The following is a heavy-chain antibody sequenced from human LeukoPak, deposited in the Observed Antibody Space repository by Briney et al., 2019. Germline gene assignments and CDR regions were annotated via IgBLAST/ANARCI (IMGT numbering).Heavy chain of an antibody. J-gene: IGHJ4*02. CDR3: ARGLIGGWSPYDY. CDR2: IHYTGRT. CDR1: GGSINNYY. D-gene: IGHD6-19*01. V-gene: IGHV4-59*08. Sequence: SETLSLTCTVSGGSINNYYWIWIRQPPGKGLEWIGYIHYTGRTNYNPYNPSLKSRVAISVDTSNNQFSLKLESVTAADTAVYYCARGLIGGWSPYDYWGQGTLVTVSS.